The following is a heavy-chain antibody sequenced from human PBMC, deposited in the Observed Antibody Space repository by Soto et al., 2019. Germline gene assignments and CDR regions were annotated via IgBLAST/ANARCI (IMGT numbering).Heavy chain of an antibody. Sequence: SVKVSCKASGGTFSSYAISWVRQAPGQGLEWMGGIIPIFGTANYAQKFQGRVTITADKSTSTAYMELSSLRSEDTAVYYCARGQYYDILTGPSPLYYYYGMDVWGQGTTVTVSS. D-gene: IGHD3-9*01. CDR2: IIPIFGTA. J-gene: IGHJ6*02. CDR1: GGTFSSYA. CDR3: ARGQYYDILTGPSPLYYYYGMDV. V-gene: IGHV1-69*06.